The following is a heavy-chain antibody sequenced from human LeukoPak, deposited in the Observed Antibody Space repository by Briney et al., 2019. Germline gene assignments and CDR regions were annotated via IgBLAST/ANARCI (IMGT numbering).Heavy chain of an antibody. V-gene: IGHV4-59*12. Sequence: SETLSLTCTVSGGSISSYYWSWIRQPPGKGLEWIGYIYYSGGTNYNPSLKSRVTISVDTSKNQFSLKLSSVTAADTALYYCARVRAVTATRVYYYMDVWGKGTTVTVSS. CDR1: GGSISSYY. CDR3: ARVRAVTATRVYYYMDV. CDR2: IYYSGGT. J-gene: IGHJ6*03. D-gene: IGHD2-15*01.